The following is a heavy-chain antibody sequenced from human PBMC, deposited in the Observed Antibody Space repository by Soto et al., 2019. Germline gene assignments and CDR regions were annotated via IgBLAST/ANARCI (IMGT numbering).Heavy chain of an antibody. Sequence: GTSVKASCKASGVTFSSYTLSWVRQANGQGPEWMGRIIPILGIANYAQKFQGRVTITADKSTSTAYMELSSLRSEDTAVYYCARAARGYCSSTSCYASWFDPWGQGTLVTVSS. CDR1: GVTFSSYT. CDR3: ARAARGYCSSTSCYASWFDP. CDR2: IIPILGIA. V-gene: IGHV1-69*02. J-gene: IGHJ5*02. D-gene: IGHD2-2*01.